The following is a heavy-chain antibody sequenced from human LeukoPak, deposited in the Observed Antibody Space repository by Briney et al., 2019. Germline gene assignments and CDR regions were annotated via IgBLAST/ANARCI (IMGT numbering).Heavy chain of an antibody. CDR1: GFSFGGYA. CDR2: IRSKPYSGTA. J-gene: IGHJ6*02. CDR3: SRVGLNLGANNYYGMDV. D-gene: IGHD1-26*01. Sequence: PGGSLRLSCTSSGFSFGGYAMSWFRLAPGKGLEWVGFIRSKPYSGTAQYAASVEGRFTISRDDSKSIAYLQMNSLKMEDTAVYYCSRVGLNLGANNYYGMDVWGHGTTVTVSS. V-gene: IGHV3-49*03.